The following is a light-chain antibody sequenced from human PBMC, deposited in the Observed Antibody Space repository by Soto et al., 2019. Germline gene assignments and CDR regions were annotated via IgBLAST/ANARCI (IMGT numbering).Light chain of an antibody. CDR3: QHYGTSPTWT. V-gene: IGKV3-20*01. CDR1: QSVSSSY. CDR2: GAS. Sequence: EIVLTQSPGTLSLSPGERATISCRASQSVSSSYLAWYQQKPGQAPRLLIYGASSRATGIPDRFSGSGSGTDFTLTISRLEPEDFAVYYCQHYGTSPTWTFGQGTKVDIK. J-gene: IGKJ1*01.